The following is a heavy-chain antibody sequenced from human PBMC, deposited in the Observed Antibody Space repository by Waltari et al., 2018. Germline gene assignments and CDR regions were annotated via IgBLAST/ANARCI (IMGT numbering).Heavy chain of an antibody. CDR3: AKISLHREGYS. CDR1: GDSISSLSW. CDR2: VFQRGSA. V-gene: IGHV4-4*02. D-gene: IGHD2-15*01. J-gene: IGHJ4*02. Sequence: QLQESGPGLVESSGTLSLTCTVSGDSISSLSWWTWVRQPPGKGLEWIGEVFQRGSANYSPSLKSRGTLSVDKSTNQFFLTLNSVTAADTAMYYCAKISLHREGYSWGQGTLVTV.